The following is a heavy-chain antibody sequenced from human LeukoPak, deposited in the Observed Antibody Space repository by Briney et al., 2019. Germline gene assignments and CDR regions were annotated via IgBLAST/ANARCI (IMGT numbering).Heavy chain of an antibody. CDR2: INPHSGGT. J-gene: IGHJ4*02. CDR3: ARDEIDCYDSSGYSPDY. CDR1: GYTLTGYY. V-gene: IGHV1-2*06. Sequence: ASVKISCKASGYTLTGYYTHWVRQAPGQGLEWMGRINPHSGGTNYAQKSQGRVTMTRDTSISTAYMELSRLRLGDSAVYYCARDEIDCYDSSGYSPDYWGQGTLVTVSS. D-gene: IGHD3-22*01.